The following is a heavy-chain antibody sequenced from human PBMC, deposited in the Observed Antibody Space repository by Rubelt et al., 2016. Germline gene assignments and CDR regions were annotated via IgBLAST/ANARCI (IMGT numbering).Heavy chain of an antibody. CDR2: IYPGASAT. D-gene: IGHD3-22*01. CDR3: ARHQDYYDSSGTDAFDI. CDR1: GYSFTSYW. V-gene: IGHV5-51*01. J-gene: IGHJ3*02. Sequence: EVQLVQSGAEVKKPGESLKISCKGSGYSFTSYWIGWVRQMPGKGLGWRGIIYPGASATMYSPSFQGKVTIAGDKSISTAYLQWSSLKASDTAMYYCARHQDYYDSSGTDAFDIWGQGTMVTVSS.